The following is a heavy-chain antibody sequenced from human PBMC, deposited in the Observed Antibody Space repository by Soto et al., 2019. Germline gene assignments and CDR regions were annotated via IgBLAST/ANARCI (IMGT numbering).Heavy chain of an antibody. CDR2: IYPGDSITKYDSNT. D-gene: IGHD3-22*01. CDR3: ARPGREPYDSSDYYSYFDY. CDR1: GYDFSTYW. Sequence: GESLKISCKSSGYDFSTYWIGWVRQVPGKGLEWVAIIYPGDSITKYDSNTRYSPSFQGQVTISVDRSISTAYLQWSSLKASDTAIYYCARPGREPYDSSDYYSYFDYWGQGTPV. J-gene: IGHJ4*02. V-gene: IGHV5-51*01.